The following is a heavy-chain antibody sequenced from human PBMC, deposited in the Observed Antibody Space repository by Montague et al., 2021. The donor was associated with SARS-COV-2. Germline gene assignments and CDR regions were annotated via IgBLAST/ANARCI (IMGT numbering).Heavy chain of an antibody. D-gene: IGHD4-17*01. CDR1: GGSIRSSSFY. Sequence: SETLSLTCTVSGGSIRSSSFYWVWIRQPPGKGLEWIVSISSSGYTYYNPSLKSRVTIFVDTSKNQSSLKLSSVTAADTAVYYCARDYDDYLDFWGQGNLVTVSS. J-gene: IGHJ4*02. CDR3: ARDYDDYLDF. V-gene: IGHV4-39*01. CDR2: ISSSGYT.